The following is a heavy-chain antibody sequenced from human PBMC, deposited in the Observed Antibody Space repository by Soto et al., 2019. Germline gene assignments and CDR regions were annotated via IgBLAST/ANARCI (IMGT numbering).Heavy chain of an antibody. CDR1: GFTVSSYG. CDR2: IWYDGSNK. V-gene: IGHV3-33*01. Sequence: QVQLVESGGGVVQPGRSLRLSCAASGFTVSSYGMHWVRQAPGKGLEWVAVIWYDGSNKYYADSVKGRFTISRDNSKNTLYLQMNSLRAEDTAVYYCARVQTPTYCSGGSCHSWEAFDIWGQGTMVTVSS. CDR3: ARVQTPTYCSGGSCHSWEAFDI. J-gene: IGHJ3*02. D-gene: IGHD2-15*01.